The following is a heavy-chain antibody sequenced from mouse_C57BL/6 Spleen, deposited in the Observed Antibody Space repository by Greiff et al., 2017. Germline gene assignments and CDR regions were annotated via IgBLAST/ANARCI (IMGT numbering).Heavy chain of an antibody. D-gene: IGHD2-1*01. CDR1: GYAFSSYW. V-gene: IGHV1-80*01. Sequence: VQLVESGAELVKPGASVKISCKASGYAFSSYWMNWVKQRPGKGLEWIGQIYPGDGDTNYNGKFKGKATLTADKSSSTAYMQLSSLTSEDSAVYFCARQSTNVPLDYWGQGTTLTVSS. CDR2: IYPGDGDT. J-gene: IGHJ2*01. CDR3: ARQSTNVPLDY.